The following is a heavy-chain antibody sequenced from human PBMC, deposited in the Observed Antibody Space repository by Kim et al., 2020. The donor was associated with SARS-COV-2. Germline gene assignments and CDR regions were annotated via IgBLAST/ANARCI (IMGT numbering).Heavy chain of an antibody. D-gene: IGHD4-17*01. CDR1: GFTFSAYA. CDR2: IWSNGITK. J-gene: IGHJ4*02. Sequence: GGSLRLSCAASGFTFSAYAMHWVRQAPGKGLEWVAVIWSNGITKYYADSMKGRFTISRDDSRNTLYLQMNSLRAEDTAVYYCAKAARGDFDYWGQGTLVTVSS. V-gene: IGHV3-33*06. CDR3: AKAARGDFDY.